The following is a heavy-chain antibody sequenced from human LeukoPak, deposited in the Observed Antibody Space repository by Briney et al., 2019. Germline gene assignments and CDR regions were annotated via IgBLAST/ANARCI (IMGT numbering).Heavy chain of an antibody. V-gene: IGHV3-11*06. D-gene: IGHD6-13*01. CDR2: ISSSTSYT. J-gene: IGHJ4*02. CDR1: GFTFSVYY. Sequence: GSLRLSCAASGFTFSVYYMSWIRQAPGKGLEWVSYISSSTSYTDYADSVKGRFTISRDNSKNTLYLQMNSLRAEDTAVYYCARGHSLLDSSSSLQNFDYWGQGTLVTVSS. CDR3: ARGHSLLDSSSSLQNFDY.